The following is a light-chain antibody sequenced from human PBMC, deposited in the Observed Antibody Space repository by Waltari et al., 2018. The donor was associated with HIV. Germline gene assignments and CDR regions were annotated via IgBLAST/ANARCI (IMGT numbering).Light chain of an antibody. Sequence: QSVLTQPPSASGTPGQRVTISCSGSSPKIGSNTVNWSQQLPGTAPKLLIYSNNQRPSGVPDRFSGSKSDTSASLAISGLQSEDEADYYCAAWHDSLNGSWVFGGGTKLTVL. CDR2: SNN. CDR3: AAWHDSLNGSWV. V-gene: IGLV1-44*01. J-gene: IGLJ3*02. CDR1: SPKIGSNT.